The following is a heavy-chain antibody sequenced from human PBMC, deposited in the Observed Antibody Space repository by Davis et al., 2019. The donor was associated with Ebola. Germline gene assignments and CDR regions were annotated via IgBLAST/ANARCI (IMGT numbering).Heavy chain of an antibody. Sequence: AASVKVSCKASGYTFTSYYMHWVRQAPGQGLEWMGRIIPILGLANYAQKFQGRVTITADESTSTAYMELSSLRSEDTAVYYCAQEMGAMGRYYYYGMDVWGKGTTVTVSS. CDR1: GYTFTSYY. V-gene: IGHV1-69*02. CDR2: IIPILGLA. J-gene: IGHJ6*04. CDR3: AQEMGAMGRYYYYGMDV. D-gene: IGHD1-26*01.